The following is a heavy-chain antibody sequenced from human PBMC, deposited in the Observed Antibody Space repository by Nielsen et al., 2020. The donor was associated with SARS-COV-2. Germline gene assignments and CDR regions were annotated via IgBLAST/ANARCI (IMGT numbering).Heavy chain of an antibody. J-gene: IGHJ4*02. Sequence: VRQAPGKGLEWVSSISSSSSYIYYADSVKGRFTISRDNAKNSLYLQMNSLRAEDTAVYYCARGFGDSSGYVQYDDTIDYWGQGTLVTVSS. V-gene: IGHV3-21*01. CDR3: ARGFGDSSGYVQYDDTIDY. D-gene: IGHD3-22*01. CDR2: ISSSSSYI.